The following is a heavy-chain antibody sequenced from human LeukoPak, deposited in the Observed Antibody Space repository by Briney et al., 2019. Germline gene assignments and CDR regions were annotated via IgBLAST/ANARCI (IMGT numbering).Heavy chain of an antibody. V-gene: IGHV4-4*08. Sequence: SETLSLTCTVSGGSISSYSWGWIRQPPGKGLEWIGYMYSRGSTNDNPSLKSRVTISRDTSKNQLSLRVTSVTAADTAMYYCARHYLYGDPPAFDFWGQGTMVTVSS. CDR3: ARHYLYGDPPAFDF. CDR1: GGSISSYS. CDR2: MYSRGST. D-gene: IGHD4-17*01. J-gene: IGHJ3*01.